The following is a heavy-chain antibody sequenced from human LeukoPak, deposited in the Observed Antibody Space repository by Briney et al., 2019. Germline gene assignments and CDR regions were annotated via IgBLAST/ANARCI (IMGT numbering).Heavy chain of an antibody. CDR2: INPNSGGT. V-gene: IGHV1-2*02. CDR3: ARDGVYSSGWYADY. Sequence: ASVKVSCKASGYTFTGYYMHWVRQAPGQGLEWMGWINPNSGGTNYAQKFQGRVTMTRDTSISTAYLELSRLRSDDTAVYYCARDGVYSSGWYADYWRQGTLVTVPS. J-gene: IGHJ4*02. D-gene: IGHD6-19*01. CDR1: GYTFTGYY.